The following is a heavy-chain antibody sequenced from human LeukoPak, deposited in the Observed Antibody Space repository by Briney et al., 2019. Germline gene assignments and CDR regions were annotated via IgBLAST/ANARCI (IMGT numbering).Heavy chain of an antibody. J-gene: IGHJ4*02. V-gene: IGHV3-66*02. CDR2: IYSGGST. Sequence: GGSLRLSCAASGFTVSSNYMSWVRHAPGKGLERVSVIYSGGSTYYADSVKGRFTISRDNSKNTLYLQMNSLRAEDTAVYYCARDLVHSAPATVTTNYWGQGTLVTVSS. CDR1: GFTVSSNY. CDR3: ARDLVHSAPATVTTNY. D-gene: IGHD4-11*01.